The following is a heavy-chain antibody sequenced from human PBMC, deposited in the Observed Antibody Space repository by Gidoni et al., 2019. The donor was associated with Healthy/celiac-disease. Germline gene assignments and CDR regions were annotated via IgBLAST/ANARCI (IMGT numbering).Heavy chain of an antibody. CDR2: ISYDGSNK. V-gene: IGHV3-30-3*01. CDR3: ARDLAAAGTFPNDY. Sequence: QVQLVESGGGVVQPGRSLRLSCAASGFTFSRYAMHWVRQASGKGLGWVAVISYDGSNKYYADSVKGRFTISRDNSKNTLYLQMNSLRAEDTAVYYCARDLAAAGTFPNDYWGQGTLVTVSS. J-gene: IGHJ4*02. CDR1: GFTFSRYA. D-gene: IGHD6-13*01.